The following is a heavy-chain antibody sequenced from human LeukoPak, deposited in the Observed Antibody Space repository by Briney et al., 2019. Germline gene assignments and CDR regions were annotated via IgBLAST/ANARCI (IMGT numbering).Heavy chain of an antibody. Sequence: GGSLRLSCAASGFTLSDYFMTWIRQAPGKGLEWVSYIAPAGTTYYADSVKGRFTISRDNAKTSLYLQMSNMRADDTAVYYCARDLGPHRSSPNTGAFDIWGQGTMVTVSS. CDR3: ARDLGPHRSSPNTGAFDI. CDR1: GFTLSDYF. J-gene: IGHJ3*02. CDR2: IAPAGTT. V-gene: IGHV3-11*04. D-gene: IGHD1-26*01.